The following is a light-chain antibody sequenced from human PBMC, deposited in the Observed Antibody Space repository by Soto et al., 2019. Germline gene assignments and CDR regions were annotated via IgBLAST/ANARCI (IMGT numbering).Light chain of an antibody. CDR2: GNS. CDR1: SSNIGAGYD. CDR3: QSYDSSLSGRYV. V-gene: IGLV1-40*01. J-gene: IGLJ1*01. Sequence: QSVLTQPPSVSGAPGQRVTISCTGSSSNIGAGYDVHWYQQLPGTAPKLLIYGNSNRPSGVPDRFSGSKSGTSASPAITGLQAEDEADYYCQSYDSSLSGRYVFGTGTQLTVL.